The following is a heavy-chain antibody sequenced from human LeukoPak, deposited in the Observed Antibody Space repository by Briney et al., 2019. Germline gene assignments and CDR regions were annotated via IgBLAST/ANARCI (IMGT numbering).Heavy chain of an antibody. CDR1: GFTFDDYG. J-gene: IGHJ4*02. CDR2: INWNGGST. D-gene: IGHD5-18*01. CDR3: ARGGSGYSYGKIDS. Sequence: PGGSLRLSCAASGFTFDDYGMSWVRQAPGKGLEWVSGINWNGGSTGYADSVKGRFTISRDNAKNSLYLQMNSLRDEDTAVYYCARGGSGYSYGKIDSWGQGTLVTVSS. V-gene: IGHV3-20*04.